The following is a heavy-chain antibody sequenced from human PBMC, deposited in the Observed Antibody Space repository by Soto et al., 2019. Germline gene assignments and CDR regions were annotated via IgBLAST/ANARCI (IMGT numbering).Heavy chain of an antibody. V-gene: IGHV3-48*03. J-gene: IGHJ4*02. D-gene: IGHD3-22*01. CDR3: ARGDDNSGYYYASDS. CDR1: GFTFSKYD. CDR2: ISGSGTTI. Sequence: GGSLRLSCEAAGFTFSKYDANWVRQAPGKGLEWVSYISGSGTTIYYADSVKGRFTISRDSAKKSLFLQMNSLRAEDTALYYCARGDDNSGYYYASDSWCQGT.